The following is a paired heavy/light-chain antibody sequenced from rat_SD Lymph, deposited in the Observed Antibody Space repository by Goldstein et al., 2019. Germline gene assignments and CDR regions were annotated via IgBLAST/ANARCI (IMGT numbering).Light chain of an antibody. J-gene: IGKJ1*01. CDR2: GAS. Sequence: DTVLTQSPALAVSPGERVTISCRASESVSTGMHWYQQKPGQQPKLLIYGASNLESGVPARFSGSGSGTDFTLTIDPVEADDTATYFCQQSWNDPPTFGGGTKLELK. CDR3: QQSWNDPPT. V-gene: IGKV3S10*01. CDR1: ESVSTG.
Heavy chain of an antibody. V-gene: IGHV5-22*01. J-gene: IGHJ3*01. CDR1: GFTFSDYY. CDR3: ARLFGSYSYWFAY. CDR2: ISYEGSST. D-gene: IGHD1-3*01. Sequence: EVQLVESGGGLVQPGRSMKLSCAASGFTFSDYYMAWVRQAPKKGLEWVASISYEGSSTYYGDSVKGRFTISRDNAKSTLYLQMNSLRSEDTATYYCARLFGSYSYWFAYWGQGTLVTVSS.